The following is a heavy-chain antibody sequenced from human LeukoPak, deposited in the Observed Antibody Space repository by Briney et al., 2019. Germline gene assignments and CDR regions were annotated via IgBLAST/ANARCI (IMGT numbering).Heavy chain of an antibody. CDR2: IYPGDSDT. Sequence: GESLKISCKGSGYSFTSYWIGWVRQMPAKGLEWVGIIYPGDSDTRYSPSFQGQVTISADKSISTAYLQWSSLKASDTAMYYCARSINFWSGYYYGSFDYWGQGTLVTVSS. J-gene: IGHJ4*02. V-gene: IGHV5-51*01. D-gene: IGHD3-3*01. CDR1: GYSFTSYW. CDR3: ARSINFWSGYYYGSFDY.